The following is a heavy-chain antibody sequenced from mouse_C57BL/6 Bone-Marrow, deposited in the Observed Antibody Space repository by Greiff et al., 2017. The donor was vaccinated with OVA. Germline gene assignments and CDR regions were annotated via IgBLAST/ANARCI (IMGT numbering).Heavy chain of an antibody. J-gene: IGHJ4*01. Sequence: QVQLQQPGTDLVKPGASVKLSCKASGYTFTGYWMHWVKQRPGQGLEWIGNINPSNGGTNYNEKFKSKATLTVAKSSSTAYMQLRSLTSEDSAVYYCSPMVTTGPYYAMDYWGQGTSVTVSS. D-gene: IGHD2-2*01. CDR1: GYTFTGYW. CDR2: INPSNGGT. V-gene: IGHV1-53*01. CDR3: SPMVTTGPYYAMDY.